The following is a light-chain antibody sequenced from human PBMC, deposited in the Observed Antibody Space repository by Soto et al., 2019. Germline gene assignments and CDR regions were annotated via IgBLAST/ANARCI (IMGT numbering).Light chain of an antibody. V-gene: IGKV3-20*01. J-gene: IGKJ1*01. CDR1: QSVSVNY. CDR3: QQYGSSPRT. CDR2: GAS. Sequence: IVLSQSPGTLSLSPGEGATLSCRTSQSVSVNYLAWYQQKPGQAPSLLMHGASSRATGIPERFSGTGSGTDFTLTISRLEPEDFAVYYCQQYGSSPRTFGQGTNVDI.